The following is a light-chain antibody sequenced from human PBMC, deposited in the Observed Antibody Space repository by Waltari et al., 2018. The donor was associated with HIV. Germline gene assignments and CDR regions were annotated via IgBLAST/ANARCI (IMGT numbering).Light chain of an antibody. CDR1: NSNIGSNT. CDR2: GNT. V-gene: IGLV1-44*01. J-gene: IGLJ2*01. CDR3: AAWDDSLNGEVV. Sequence: QSVLTQPPSASGTPGQRVTISCYGRNSNIGSNTVNWYQQLPGTAPKLLIYGNTQRPSGVPDRFSGSKSGTSASLAISGLQSEDEADYYCAAWDDSLNGEVVFGGGTKLTVL.